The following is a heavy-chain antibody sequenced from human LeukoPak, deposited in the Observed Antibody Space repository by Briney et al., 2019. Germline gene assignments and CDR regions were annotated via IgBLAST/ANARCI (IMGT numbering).Heavy chain of an antibody. CDR1: GSSLYHYF. J-gene: IGHJ4*01. Sequence: SETLSLTGTVSGSSLYHYFATCLRQPPGKGLEWIGHIYSTGSANYNPSLKSRVLISGDTSKNQISLKLTSVTAADTAVYFCAVHREYFDNWGHGTLVTVSS. D-gene: IGHD2/OR15-2a*01. CDR3: AVHREYFDN. CDR2: IYSTGSA. V-gene: IGHV4-59*08.